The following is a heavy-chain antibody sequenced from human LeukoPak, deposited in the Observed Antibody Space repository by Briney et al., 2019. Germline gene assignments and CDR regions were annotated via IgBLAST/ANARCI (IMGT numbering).Heavy chain of an antibody. J-gene: IGHJ4*02. CDR2: ISGSGGST. Sequence: GGSLRLSCAASGFTFSSYAMNWVRQAPGKGLEWVSAISGSGGSTYYADSVKGRFTISRDNSKNTLYLQMNSLRAEDTAVYYCAEDGIAARIFDYWGQGTLVTVSS. CDR3: AEDGIAARIFDY. V-gene: IGHV3-23*01. D-gene: IGHD6-6*01. CDR1: GFTFSSYA.